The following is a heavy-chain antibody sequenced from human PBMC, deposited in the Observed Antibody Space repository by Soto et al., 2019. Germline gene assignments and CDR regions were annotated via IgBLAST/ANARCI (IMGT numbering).Heavy chain of an antibody. CDR1: GFTFSSYG. J-gene: IGHJ4*02. CDR2: IWYDGSNK. D-gene: IGHD6-13*01. V-gene: IGHV3-33*06. CDR3: AKSRGGYSSSWYYFDH. Sequence: PGGSLRLSCAASGFTFSSYGMHWVRQAPGKGLEWVAVIWYDGSNKYYADSVKGRFTISRDNSKNTLYLQMNSLRAEDTAVYYCAKSRGGYSSSWYYFDHWGQGTLVTVSS.